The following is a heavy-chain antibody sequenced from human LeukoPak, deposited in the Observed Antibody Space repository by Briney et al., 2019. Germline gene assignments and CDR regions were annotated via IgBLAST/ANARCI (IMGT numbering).Heavy chain of an antibody. J-gene: IGHJ3*02. Sequence: PSETLSLTCTVSGGSISSYYWSWIRQPPGKGLEWIGYIYYSGSTNYNPSLKSRVTISVDTSKNQFSLKLSSVTAADTAVYYCARDYYYDSSGYYYEAKLNAFDIWGQGTMVTVSS. V-gene: IGHV4-59*01. D-gene: IGHD3-22*01. CDR3: ARDYYYDSSGYYYEAKLNAFDI. CDR2: IYYSGST. CDR1: GGSISSYY.